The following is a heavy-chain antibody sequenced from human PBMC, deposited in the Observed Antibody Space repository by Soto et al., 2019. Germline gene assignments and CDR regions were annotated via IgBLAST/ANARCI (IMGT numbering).Heavy chain of an antibody. J-gene: IGHJ3*01. CDR3: AKHKNHLWNQDAFDA. D-gene: IGHD1-1*01. CDR2: IYFAGNT. Sequence: QVQLQESGPGLVKPSETLSLTCTVSGGSMTNYYWSWIRQSPGKGLEWIGYIYFAGNTNYNPSLNSRATISVDTSKNQFSLKMNSVTAADTAVYYCAKHKNHLWNQDAFDAWGLGTKVTVSS. V-gene: IGHV4-59*08. CDR1: GGSMTNYY.